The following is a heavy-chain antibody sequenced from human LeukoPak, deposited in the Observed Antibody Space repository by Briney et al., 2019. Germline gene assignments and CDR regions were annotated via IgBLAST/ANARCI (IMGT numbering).Heavy chain of an antibody. J-gene: IGHJ6*04. CDR3: ARDSLDVVRGVISRAYYYYGMDV. CDR2: IYSGGST. D-gene: IGHD3-10*01. Sequence: AGGSLRLSCAASGFTVSSNYMSWVRQAPGKGLEWVSVIYSGGSTYYADSVKGRFTISRDNSKNTLYLQMNSLRAEDTAVYYCARDSLDVVRGVISRAYYYYGMDVWGKGTTVTVSS. CDR1: GFTVSSNY. V-gene: IGHV3-53*01.